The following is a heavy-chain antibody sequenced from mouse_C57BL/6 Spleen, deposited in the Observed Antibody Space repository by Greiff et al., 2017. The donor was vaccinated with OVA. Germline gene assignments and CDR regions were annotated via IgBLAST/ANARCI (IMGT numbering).Heavy chain of an antibody. J-gene: IGHJ1*03. CDR2: IYPGDGDT. V-gene: IGHV1-80*01. Sequence: QVQLKQSGAELVKPGASVKISCKASGYAFSSYWMNWVKQRPGKGLEWIGQIYPGDGDTNYNGKFKGKATLTADKSSSTAYMQLSSLTSEDSAVYFCARGSSYGYFDVWGTGTTVTVSS. D-gene: IGHD1-1*01. CDR1: GYAFSSYW. CDR3: ARGSSYGYFDV.